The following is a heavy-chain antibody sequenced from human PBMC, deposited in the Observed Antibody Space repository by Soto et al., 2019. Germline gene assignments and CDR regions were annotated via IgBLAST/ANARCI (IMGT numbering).Heavy chain of an antibody. Sequence: EVQLLESGGGLVQPGGSLRLSCAASGFTFSSYAMSWVRQAPGKGLEWVSAISGSGGSTYYADSVKGRFTISRDNSKNTLYLQMNSLRAEDTAVYYCAKDLRFLTKTYYGMDVWGQGTTVTVSS. D-gene: IGHD3-3*01. CDR2: ISGSGGST. CDR1: GFTFSSYA. J-gene: IGHJ6*02. V-gene: IGHV3-23*01. CDR3: AKDLRFLTKTYYGMDV.